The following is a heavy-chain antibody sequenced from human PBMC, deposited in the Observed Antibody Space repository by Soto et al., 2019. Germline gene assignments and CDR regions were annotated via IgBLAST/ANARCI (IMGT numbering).Heavy chain of an antibody. D-gene: IGHD2-21*01. CDR2: SSYGGIT. CDR1: GGSISDYY. Sequence: QVQLQELGPGLVKPSETLSLTCSVSGGSISDYYWSWIRQSPEKGLEYIAYSSYGGITNLNGALNRPVAMSIDKSKNQFARKVTSLDAADAAVCHCERARNAAYISGGFDSWGQGTLVTVSS. CDR3: ERARNAAYISGGFDS. J-gene: IGHJ4*02. V-gene: IGHV4-59*01.